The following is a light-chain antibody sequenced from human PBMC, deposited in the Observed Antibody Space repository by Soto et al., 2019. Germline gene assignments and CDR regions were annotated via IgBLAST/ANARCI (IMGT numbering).Light chain of an antibody. CDR3: QHYKTYPWT. CDR1: QSVSRY. CDR2: DAS. V-gene: IGKV1-5*01. Sequence: DIQMTQSPSTLSPSVGDRVTITCRASQSVSRYLAWYQQKPGKAPYLLIYDASNLESGVPSRFSGGGSGTEFTLAISSLQPDDFATYYCQHYKTYPWTFGQGTKVDIK. J-gene: IGKJ1*01.